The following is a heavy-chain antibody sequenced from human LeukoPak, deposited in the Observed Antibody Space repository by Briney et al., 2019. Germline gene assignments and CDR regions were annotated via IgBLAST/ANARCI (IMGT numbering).Heavy chain of an antibody. CDR3: ARKVVAAKSTWFDP. J-gene: IGHJ5*02. Sequence: SETLSLTCTVSGGSISSGDYYWSWIRQPPGKGLEWIGYIYYSGSTYYNPSLKSRVTISVDTSKNQFSLKLSSVTAADTAVYYCARKVVAAKSTWFDPWGRGTLVTVSS. CDR2: IYYSGST. V-gene: IGHV4-30-4*01. D-gene: IGHD2-15*01. CDR1: GGSISSGDYY.